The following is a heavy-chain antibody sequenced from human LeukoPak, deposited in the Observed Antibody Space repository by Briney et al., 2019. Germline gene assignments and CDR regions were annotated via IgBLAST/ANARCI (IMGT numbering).Heavy chain of an antibody. CDR2: ISSSGRNT. D-gene: IGHD3-22*01. CDR1: GITFTSYG. Sequence: GGSLRLSCEASGITFTSYGMSWVRQAPGKGLEWVSAISSSGRNTHYADSVKGRFTISRDNSRNMLFLQMNSLRAEDTAVYYCARHTGSGYYYGNWGQGTLVTVSS. CDR3: ARHTGSGYYYGN. J-gene: IGHJ4*02. V-gene: IGHV3-23*01.